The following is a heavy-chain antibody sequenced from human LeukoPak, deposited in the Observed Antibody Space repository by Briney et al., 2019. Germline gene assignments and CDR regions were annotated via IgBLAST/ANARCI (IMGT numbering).Heavy chain of an antibody. Sequence: SETLSLTCTVSGGSISSSSYCWGWIRQPPGKGLEWIGSIYYSGSTNYNPSLKSRVTISVDTSKNQFSLKLSSVTAADTAVYYCARGGYGSGSYYSLYYYYGMDVWGQGTTVTVSS. D-gene: IGHD3-10*01. J-gene: IGHJ6*02. CDR1: GGSISSSSYC. V-gene: IGHV4-39*07. CDR2: IYYSGST. CDR3: ARGGYGSGSYYSLYYYYGMDV.